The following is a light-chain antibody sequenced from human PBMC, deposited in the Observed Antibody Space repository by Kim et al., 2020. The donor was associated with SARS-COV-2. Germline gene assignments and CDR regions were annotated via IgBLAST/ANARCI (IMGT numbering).Light chain of an antibody. CDR1: QPVSGY. J-gene: IGKJ2*01. CDR3: QNYDTSPMYT. V-gene: IGKV3-20*01. Sequence: LSPGDRATRSCRASQPVSGYLAWYQQRPGRAPRLLIYGASSRATGIPDRFRGSGAGTDFTLTISRLEPEDFAVYYCQNYDTSPMYTFGQGTKLEI. CDR2: GAS.